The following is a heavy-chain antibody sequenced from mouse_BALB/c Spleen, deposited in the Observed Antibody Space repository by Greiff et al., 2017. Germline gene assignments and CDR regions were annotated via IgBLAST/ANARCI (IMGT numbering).Heavy chain of an antibody. CDR3: ARSRDGYFDY. CDR1: GFTFSSFG. V-gene: IGHV5-17*02. CDR2: ISSGSSTI. J-gene: IGHJ2*01. Sequence: EVMLVESGGGLVQPGGSRKLSCAASGFTFSSFGMHWVRQAPEKGLEWVAYISSGSSTIYYADTVKGRFTISRDNPKNTLFLQMTSLRSEDTAMYYCARSRDGYFDYWGQGTTLTVSS. D-gene: IGHD2-3*01.